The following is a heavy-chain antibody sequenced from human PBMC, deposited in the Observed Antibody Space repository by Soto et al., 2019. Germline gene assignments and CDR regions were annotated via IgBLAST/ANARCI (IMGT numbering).Heavy chain of an antibody. Sequence: SETLSLTCAVYGGSFSGYYWSWIRQPPGKGLEWIGEINHSGSTNYNPSLKSRVTISVDTSKNQFSLKLSSVTAADTAVCYCARRLTLRRSGMDVWGQGTTVTVSS. CDR2: INHSGST. D-gene: IGHD4-17*01. J-gene: IGHJ6*02. CDR3: ARRLTLRRSGMDV. V-gene: IGHV4-34*01. CDR1: GGSFSGYY.